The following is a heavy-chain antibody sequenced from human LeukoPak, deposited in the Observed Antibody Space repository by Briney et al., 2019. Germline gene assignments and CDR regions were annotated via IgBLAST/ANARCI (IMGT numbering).Heavy chain of an antibody. D-gene: IGHD6-6*01. V-gene: IGHV3-23*01. CDR3: AKDSGRGYSSSSVDAFDI. CDR2: ISGSGGST. CDR1: GFTFSSYA. J-gene: IGHJ3*02. Sequence: GGSLRLSCAASGFTFSSYAMSWVRQAPGKGLEWVSAISGSGGSTYYADSVKGRFTISRDKSKNTLYLQMNSLRAEDTAVYYCAKDSGRGYSSSSVDAFDIWGQGTMVTVSS.